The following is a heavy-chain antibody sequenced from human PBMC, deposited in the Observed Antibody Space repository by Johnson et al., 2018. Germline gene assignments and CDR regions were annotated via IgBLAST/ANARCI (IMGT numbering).Heavy chain of an antibody. CDR2: IWYDASNE. J-gene: IGHJ6*02. Sequence: VQLVQSGGGVVQPGRSLRLSCAASGFTFSTYGLHWVRQAPGKGLEWVAVIWYDASNEFYADSVKGRFTISRDNSKNTLYLQMSSLRADDTAVYYCARERGYYYYYGMDVWGQGTTVTVSS. V-gene: IGHV3-33*01. D-gene: IGHD3-10*01. CDR3: ARERGYYYYYGMDV. CDR1: GFTFSTYG.